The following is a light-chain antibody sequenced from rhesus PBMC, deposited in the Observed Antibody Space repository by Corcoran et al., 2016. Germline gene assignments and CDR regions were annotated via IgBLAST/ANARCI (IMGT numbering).Light chain of an antibody. Sequence: DIQMTQSPSSLSASVGDTVTITCRAGQGIRNYLAWYPQKPGKAPKSLIYLASNLESGVPSRFSGSGCGTDFTLTSRSLQPEDFAIYYCQQHNSYPLTFGGGTKVEIK. CDR3: QQHNSYPLT. CDR2: LAS. J-gene: IGKJ4*01. V-gene: IGKV1S14*01. CDR1: QGIRNY.